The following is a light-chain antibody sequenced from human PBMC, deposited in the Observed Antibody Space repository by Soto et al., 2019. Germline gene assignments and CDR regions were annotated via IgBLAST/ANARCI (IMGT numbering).Light chain of an antibody. CDR2: GAS. Sequence: EIVMTQSPATLSVSPGERATLSCRASQSVSSNLAWYQQKPGQAPRILIYGASTRATGIPARFSCSGAGTECTRTISSLQSEDVSVDYCPQYNNWPWTFGQGTKVDIK. V-gene: IGKV3-15*01. J-gene: IGKJ1*01. CDR1: QSVSSN. CDR3: PQYNNWPWT.